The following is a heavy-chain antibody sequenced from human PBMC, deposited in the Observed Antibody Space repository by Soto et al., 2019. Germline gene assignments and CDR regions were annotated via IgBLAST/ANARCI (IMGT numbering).Heavy chain of an antibody. CDR3: ARKYYDFWSGYDRAYYFDY. D-gene: IGHD3-3*01. CDR2: ISSSGSTI. CDR1: GFTFSSYE. J-gene: IGHJ4*02. V-gene: IGHV3-48*03. Sequence: EVQLVESGGGLVQPGGSLRLSCAASGFTFSSYEMNWVRQAPGKGREWVSYISSSGSTIYYADSVKGRFTISRDNAKNSLYLQMNSLRAEDTAVYYCARKYYDFWSGYDRAYYFDYWGQGTLVTVSS.